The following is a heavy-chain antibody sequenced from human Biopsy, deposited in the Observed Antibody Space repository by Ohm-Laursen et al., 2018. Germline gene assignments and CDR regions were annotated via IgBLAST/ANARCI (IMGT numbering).Heavy chain of an antibody. V-gene: IGHV1-2*02. Sequence: ESLKISCNASSYTFTDYNIHWMRQAPGQGLEWLGYINCKTGATNYAQKFQGTVTMTRDTSISTAYLALGSLRSADTAIYYCARDPLNGHKHFDYWGQGSLVTVSS. CDR3: ARDPLNGHKHFDY. J-gene: IGHJ4*02. D-gene: IGHD2-8*01. CDR1: SYTFTDYN. CDR2: INCKTGAT.